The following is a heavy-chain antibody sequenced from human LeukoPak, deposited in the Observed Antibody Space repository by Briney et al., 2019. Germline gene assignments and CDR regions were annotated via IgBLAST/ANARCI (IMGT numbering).Heavy chain of an antibody. CDR3: ARAGWGWLFGDQLYIAD. D-gene: IGHD3-22*01. Sequence: PGGSLRLSCAASGFTFSSYAMTWVRQAPGKGLEWVANIKQDGSEKYYVDSVKGRFTISRDNAKNSLFLQMNSLRAEDTAVYYCARAGWGWLFGDQLYIADWGQGTLVTVSS. CDR1: GFTFSSYA. CDR2: IKQDGSEK. J-gene: IGHJ4*02. V-gene: IGHV3-7*01.